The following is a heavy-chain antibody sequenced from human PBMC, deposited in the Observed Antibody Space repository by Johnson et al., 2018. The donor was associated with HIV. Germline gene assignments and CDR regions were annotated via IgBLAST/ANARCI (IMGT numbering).Heavy chain of an antibody. Sequence: VQLVESGGGLIQPGGSLRLSCAASGFTFSSYDMHWVRQVTGKGLEWVSGIGIAGDTYYPGSVTGRFTITREDAKNSLYLQMNTLRAGDTAVYYCARGRCGSTRCGLSAAFDIWGQGTMVTVSS. CDR1: GFTFSSYD. CDR3: ARGRCGSTRCGLSAAFDI. V-gene: IGHV3-13*01. J-gene: IGHJ3*02. D-gene: IGHD2-2*01. CDR2: IGIAGDT.